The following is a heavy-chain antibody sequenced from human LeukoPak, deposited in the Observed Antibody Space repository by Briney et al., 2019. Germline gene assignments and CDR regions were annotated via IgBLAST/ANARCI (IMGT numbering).Heavy chain of an antibody. J-gene: IGHJ4*02. CDR1: GFTFSSYS. D-gene: IGHD3-10*01. CDR2: ISSSSTI. V-gene: IGHV3-48*04. CDR3: ARDLLMGSGDF. Sequence: GGSPRLSCAASGFTFSSYSMNWVRQAPGKGLERVSYISSSSTIYYADSVKGRFTISRDNAKNSLYLQMNSLRAEDTAVYYCARDLLMGSGDFWGQGTLVTVSS.